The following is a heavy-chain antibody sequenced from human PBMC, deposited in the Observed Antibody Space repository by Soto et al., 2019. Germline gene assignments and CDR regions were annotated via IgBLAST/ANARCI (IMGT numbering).Heavy chain of an antibody. V-gene: IGHV3-30-3*01. Sequence: SCAASGFTFSSYAMHWVRQAPGKGLEWVAVISYDGSNKYYAAPVNGRFTISRDDSKNTLYLQMNSLKTEDTAVYYCLANGAYVHFWGPGTLVTVSS. CDR1: GFTFSSYA. CDR3: LANGAYVHF. D-gene: IGHD4-17*01. CDR2: ISYDGSNK. J-gene: IGHJ4*02.